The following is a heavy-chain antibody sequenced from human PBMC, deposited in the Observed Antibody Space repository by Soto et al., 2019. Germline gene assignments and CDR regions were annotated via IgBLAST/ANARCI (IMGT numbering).Heavy chain of an antibody. CDR3: ARENYPGYSSQTNAAPSSY. V-gene: IGHV1-69*08. Sequence: QVQLVQSGAEVKKPGSSVKVSCKASGGTFSSYTISWVRQAPGQGLEWMGRIIPILGIANYAQKFQGRVTITADKSTSTAYMELSSLRSEDTAVYYCARENYPGYSSQTNAAPSSYWGQGTLVTVSS. CDR1: GGTFSSYT. J-gene: IGHJ4*02. D-gene: IGHD6-13*01. CDR2: IIPILGIA.